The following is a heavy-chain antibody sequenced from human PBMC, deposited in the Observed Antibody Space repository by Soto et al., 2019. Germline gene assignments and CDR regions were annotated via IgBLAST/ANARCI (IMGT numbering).Heavy chain of an antibody. J-gene: IGHJ4*02. CDR1: GGTFSSYA. V-gene: IGHV1-69*13. Sequence: ASVKVSCKASGGTFSSYAISWVRQAPGQGLEWMGGIIPIFGTANYAQKFQGRVTITADESTSTAYMELSSLRSEDTAVYYCARAGVDFDTAMVSVDGFDYWGQGTLVTVSS. D-gene: IGHD5-18*01. CDR2: IIPIFGTA. CDR3: ARAGVDFDTAMVSVDGFDY.